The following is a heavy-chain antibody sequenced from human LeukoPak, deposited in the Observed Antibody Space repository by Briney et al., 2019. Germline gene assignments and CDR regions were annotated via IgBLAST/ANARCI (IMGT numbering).Heavy chain of an antibody. CDR2: IILIFSTA. CDR1: GYTFTSYG. Sequence: GASVKVSCKASGYTFTSYGISWVRQAPGQGLEWMGGIILIFSTANYAQKFQGRVTITADKSTDTSYMELSSLRSEDTAVYYCARAERYSGYSRGLYYFDYWGQGTLVTVSS. V-gene: IGHV1-69*06. J-gene: IGHJ4*02. D-gene: IGHD5-12*01. CDR3: ARAERYSGYSRGLYYFDY.